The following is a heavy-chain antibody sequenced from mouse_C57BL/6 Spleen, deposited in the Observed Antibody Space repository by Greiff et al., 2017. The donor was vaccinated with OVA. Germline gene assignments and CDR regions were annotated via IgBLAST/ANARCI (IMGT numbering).Heavy chain of an antibody. V-gene: IGHV1-54*01. CDR2: INPGSGGA. CDR3: ARGTLYAKEY. Sequence: QVQLQQSGAELVRPGTSVKVSCKASGYAFTNYLIEWVKQRPGQGLDWIGVINPGSGGASYNEKFKGKATLTADKSSSTAYMQLSSLTSEDSAVYYCARGTLYAKEYWGKGPSVTVST. CDR1: GYAFTNYL. J-gene: IGHJ4*01. D-gene: IGHD3-3*01.